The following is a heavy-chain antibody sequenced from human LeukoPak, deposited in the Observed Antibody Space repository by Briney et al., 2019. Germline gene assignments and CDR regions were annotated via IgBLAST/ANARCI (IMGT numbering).Heavy chain of an antibody. J-gene: IGHJ6*04. Sequence: GGSLRLSCATSGFTFTNYAMSWVRQAPGKGLEWVSAISGSASSTYYADSVKGRFTISRDNSKNTLYLQMNSLRAEDTAVYYCAELGITMIGGVWGKGTTVTISS. CDR1: GFTFTNYA. CDR3: AELGITMIGGV. CDR2: ISGSASST. V-gene: IGHV3-23*01. D-gene: IGHD3-10*02.